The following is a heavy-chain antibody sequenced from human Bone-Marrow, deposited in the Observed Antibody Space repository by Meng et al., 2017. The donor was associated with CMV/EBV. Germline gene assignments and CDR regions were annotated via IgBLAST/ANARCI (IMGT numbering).Heavy chain of an antibody. CDR3: AKVIHLGYCSSTSCYSNYYYYGMAV. V-gene: IGHV3-30*02. Sequence: GESLKISCAASGFTFSSYGMHWVRQAPGKGLEWVAFIRYDGSNKYYADSVKGRFTISRDNSKNTLYLQMNSLRAEDTAVYYCAKVIHLGYCSSTSCYSNYYYYGMAVWGQGPTVTVSS. CDR1: GFTFSSYG. D-gene: IGHD2-2*01. CDR2: IRYDGSNK. J-gene: IGHJ6*02.